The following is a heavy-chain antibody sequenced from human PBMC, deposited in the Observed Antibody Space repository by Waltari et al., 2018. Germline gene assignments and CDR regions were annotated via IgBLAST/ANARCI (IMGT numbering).Heavy chain of an antibody. J-gene: IGHJ3*02. CDR1: GFPFGNSA. V-gene: IGHV3-23*01. CDR3: AKVEGGIVTRYYALDI. Sequence: EVQLLESGGGLVQPGGSLRLSCAASGFPFGNSALSWVRQAPGKGLGWSSGNSGRSSSTYYADSVKGRFTISRDNSKNTLYLQMNSLRVEDTAVYFCAKVEGGIVTRYYALDIWGQGTMVTVSS. CDR2: NSGRSSST. D-gene: IGHD3-16*02.